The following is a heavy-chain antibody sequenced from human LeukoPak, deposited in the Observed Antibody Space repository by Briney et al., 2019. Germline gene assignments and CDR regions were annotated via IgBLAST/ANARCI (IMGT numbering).Heavy chain of an antibody. Sequence: GASVKVSCKASGYTFTGYYMHWVRQAPGQGLEWMGWINPNSGGTNYAQKFQGRVTMTRDTSISTAYMELSRLGSDDTAVYYCARAVVVVPAAIYYDSSGYLFDYWGQGTLVTVSS. V-gene: IGHV1-2*02. J-gene: IGHJ4*02. CDR1: GYTFTGYY. D-gene: IGHD2-2*02. CDR3: ARAVVVVPAAIYYDSSGYLFDY. CDR2: INPNSGGT.